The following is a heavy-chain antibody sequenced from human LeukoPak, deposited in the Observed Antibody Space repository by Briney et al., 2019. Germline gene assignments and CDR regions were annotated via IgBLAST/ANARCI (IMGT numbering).Heavy chain of an antibody. Sequence: ASVKVSCKASGYTFTGYYMFWVRQAPGQGLEWMGWINPNTGGTNYAQKFQGRVTMTRDTSISTAYLEWNSLKASDTAMYYCARRGWNEDFYYYMDVWGKGTTVTVSS. CDR2: INPNTGGT. J-gene: IGHJ6*03. V-gene: IGHV1-2*02. CDR3: ARRGWNEDFYYYMDV. CDR1: GYTFTGYY. D-gene: IGHD1-1*01.